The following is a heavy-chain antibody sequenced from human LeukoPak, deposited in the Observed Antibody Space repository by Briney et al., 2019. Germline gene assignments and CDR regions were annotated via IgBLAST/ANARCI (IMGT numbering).Heavy chain of an antibody. D-gene: IGHD6-19*01. CDR2: IYSGGST. CDR1: GFTVSNSY. V-gene: IGHV3-66*02. Sequence: GGSLRLSCAASGFTVSNSYMTWVRQAPGKGLEWVSVIYSGGSTYYADSVKGRFTISRDKSKNTLYLQMNSLRAEDTAVYYCAKDRRSGWYYFDYWGQGTLVTVSS. CDR3: AKDRRSGWYYFDY. J-gene: IGHJ4*02.